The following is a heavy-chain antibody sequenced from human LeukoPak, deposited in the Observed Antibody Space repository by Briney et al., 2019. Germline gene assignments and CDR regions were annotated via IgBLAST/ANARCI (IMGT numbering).Heavy chain of an antibody. CDR1: GGSISSGSYY. V-gene: IGHV4-61*10. D-gene: IGHD5-18*01. CDR3: ARTTEGGYTYGYFYYYYMDV. J-gene: IGHJ6*03. Sequence: SQTLSLTCTVSGGSISSGSYYWSWIRQPAGKGLEWIGYIYYSGSTNYNPSLKSRVTISVDTSKNQFSLKLTSVTAADTAVYYCARTTEGGYTYGYFYYYYMDVWGKGTTVTISS. CDR2: IYYSGST.